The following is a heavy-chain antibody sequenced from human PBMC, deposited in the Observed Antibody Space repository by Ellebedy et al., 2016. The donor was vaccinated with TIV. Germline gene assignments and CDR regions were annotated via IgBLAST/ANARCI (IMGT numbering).Heavy chain of an antibody. D-gene: IGHD2-2*02. CDR3: ATVEVPAAIHFDY. V-gene: IGHV1-24*01. CDR1: GYTLTELS. CDR2: FDPEDGKT. Sequence: AASVKVSCKVSGYTLTELSMHWVRQAPGKGLDWMGGFDPEDGKTIYAQKFQGRVTMTEDTSTNTAYMELSSLRSEDTAVYYCATVEVPAAIHFDYWGQGTLVTVSS. J-gene: IGHJ4*02.